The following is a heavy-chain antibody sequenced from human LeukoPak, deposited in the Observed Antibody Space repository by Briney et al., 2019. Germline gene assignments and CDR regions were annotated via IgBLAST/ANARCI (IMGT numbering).Heavy chain of an antibody. Sequence: ASVKVSFKVSGYTLTELSMHWVRQAPGKGHEWMGGFDPEDGETIYAQKFQGRVTMTEDTSTDTAYMELSSLRSEDTAVYYCATVNYGASHWFDPWGQGTLVTVSS. CDR1: GYTLTELS. V-gene: IGHV1-24*01. CDR3: ATVNYGASHWFDP. CDR2: FDPEDGET. D-gene: IGHD4-17*01. J-gene: IGHJ5*02.